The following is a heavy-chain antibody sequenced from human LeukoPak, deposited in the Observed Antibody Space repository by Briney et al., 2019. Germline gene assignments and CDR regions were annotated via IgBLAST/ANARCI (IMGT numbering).Heavy chain of an antibody. CDR3: ARDAGYSGSISYFDY. Sequence: GGSLRLSCAASGFTFSSYWMHWVRQAPGKGLVWVSRINSDWSSTSYADSVKGRFTISRDNAKNTLYLQMNSLRAEDTAVYYCARDAGYSGSISYFDYWGQGTLVTVSS. J-gene: IGHJ4*02. CDR1: GFTFSSYW. CDR2: INSDWSST. D-gene: IGHD2-15*01. V-gene: IGHV3-74*01.